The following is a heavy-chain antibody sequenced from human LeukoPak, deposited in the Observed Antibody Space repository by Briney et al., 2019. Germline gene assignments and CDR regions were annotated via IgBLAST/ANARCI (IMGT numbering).Heavy chain of an antibody. D-gene: IGHD6-6*01. Sequence: PGGSLRLSCAASGFTFSSFPMHWVRQTPGKGLEWVGVTSYNGDNEYYADSVKGRFTISRDNSKNTLYLQMNSLRAEDTAVYYCAIGGYSSSSVPFDYWGQGTLVTVSS. J-gene: IGHJ4*02. CDR2: TSYNGDNE. V-gene: IGHV3-30-3*01. CDR3: AIGGYSSSSVPFDY. CDR1: GFTFSSFP.